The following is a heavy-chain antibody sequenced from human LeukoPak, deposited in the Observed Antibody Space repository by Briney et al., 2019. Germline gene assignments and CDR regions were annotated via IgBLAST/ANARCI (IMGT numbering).Heavy chain of an antibody. CDR3: AREPHGDHDY. Sequence: GGSLRLSCAASGFTVSSNYMSWVRQAPGKGLEWVSVIYSSGSTYYADSVKGRFTISRDNSKNTLYLQMNSLRAEDTAVYYCAREPHGDHDYWGQGTLVTVSS. J-gene: IGHJ4*02. CDR1: GFTVSSNY. D-gene: IGHD4-17*01. V-gene: IGHV3-66*01. CDR2: IYSSGST.